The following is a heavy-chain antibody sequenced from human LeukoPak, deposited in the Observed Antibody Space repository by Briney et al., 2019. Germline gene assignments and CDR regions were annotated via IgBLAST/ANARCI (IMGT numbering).Heavy chain of an antibody. CDR3: TRVFVGDEYSSSGY. D-gene: IGHD6-13*01. CDR2: IWYDGSNK. V-gene: IGHV3-33*01. CDR1: GFTFSSYG. Sequence: GGSLRLSCAASGFTFSSYGMHWVRQAPGKGLEWAAVIWYDGSNKYYADSVKGRFTISRDNSKNTLYLQMNSLRAEDTAVYYCTRVFVGDEYSSSGYWGQGTLVTVSS. J-gene: IGHJ4*02.